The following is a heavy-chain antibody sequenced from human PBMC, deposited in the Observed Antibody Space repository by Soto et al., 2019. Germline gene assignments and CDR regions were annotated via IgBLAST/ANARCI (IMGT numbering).Heavy chain of an antibody. CDR3: ANRLRGYAYYFDY. Sequence: QITLKESGPTLVKPTQTLTLTCTFSGFSLSTRGVAVSWIRQPPGKALEWLALLYWDEDKWYSPSLKSRLTITEDTSKNQVVLPLTNMDPVDTATYYCANRLRGYAYYFDYWGQGTLVTVSS. CDR1: GFSLSTRGVA. D-gene: IGHD5-12*01. J-gene: IGHJ4*02. V-gene: IGHV2-5*02. CDR2: LYWDEDK.